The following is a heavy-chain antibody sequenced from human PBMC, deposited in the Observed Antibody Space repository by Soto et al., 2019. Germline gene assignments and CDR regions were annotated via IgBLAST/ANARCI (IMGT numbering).Heavy chain of an antibody. V-gene: IGHV4-61*08. CDR1: GGSISSGGYS. D-gene: IGHD2-15*01. Sequence: PSETLSLTCAVSGGSISSGGYSWSWIRQPPGKGLEWIGYIYYSGSTNYNPSLKSRVTISVDTSKNQFSLKLSSVTAADTAVYYCARGRGVVVVAATNYYFDYWGQGTLVTVSS. J-gene: IGHJ4*02. CDR2: IYYSGST. CDR3: ARGRGVVVVAATNYYFDY.